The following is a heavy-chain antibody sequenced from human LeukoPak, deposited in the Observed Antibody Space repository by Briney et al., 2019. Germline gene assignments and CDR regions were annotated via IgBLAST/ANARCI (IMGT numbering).Heavy chain of an antibody. Sequence: SETLSLTXTVSGGSISSYYWSWIRQPPGKGLEWIGYIYYSGSTNYNPSLKSRVTISVDTSKNQFSLKLSSVTAADTAVYYCARVDSSGYFDYWGQGTLVTVSS. CDR1: GGSISSYY. CDR2: IYYSGST. J-gene: IGHJ4*02. CDR3: ARVDSSGYFDY. V-gene: IGHV4-59*01. D-gene: IGHD6-6*01.